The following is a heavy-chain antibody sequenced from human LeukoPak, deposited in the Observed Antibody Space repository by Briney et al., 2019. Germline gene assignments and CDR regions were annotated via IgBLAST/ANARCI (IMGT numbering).Heavy chain of an antibody. Sequence: GGSLRLSCAASGFTFSSKWMSWVRQAPGKGLEWVANIKYDGSEKYCVDSVKGRFTISRDNAKNSLYLQMNSLRAEDTAVYYCARDGSREWPIGYWGQGTLVTVSS. CDR3: ARDGSREWPIGY. J-gene: IGHJ4*02. CDR2: IKYDGSEK. V-gene: IGHV3-7*01. CDR1: GFTFSSKW. D-gene: IGHD3-10*01.